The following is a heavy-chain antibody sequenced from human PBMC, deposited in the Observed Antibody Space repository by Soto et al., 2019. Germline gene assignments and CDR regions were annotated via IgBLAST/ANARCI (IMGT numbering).Heavy chain of an antibody. CDR1: GFTFSSYA. CDR2: ISGSGGST. Sequence: EVQLLESGGGLVQPGGSLRLSCTASGFTFSSYAMSWLRQAPGKGLEWVSAISGSGGSTYYADSVKGRFTISRDNSKNTLYLQRNSLRAEDTAVYYCAKTKWCMFFVCDYYGMDVWGQGTTVTVSS. CDR3: AKTKWCMFFVCDYYGMDV. D-gene: IGHD2-8*01. V-gene: IGHV3-23*01. J-gene: IGHJ6*02.